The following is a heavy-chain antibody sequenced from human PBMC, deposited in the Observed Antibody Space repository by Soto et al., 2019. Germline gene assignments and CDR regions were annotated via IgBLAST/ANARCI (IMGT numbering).Heavy chain of an antibody. CDR3: AKFVTKWRVVAAIDYGWFDP. D-gene: IGHD2-15*01. J-gene: IGHJ5*02. Sequence: HPGGSLRLSCAASGFTFSSYAMSWVRQAPGKGLEWVSAISGSGGSTYYADSVKGRFTISRDNSKNTLYLQMNSLRAEDTAVYYCAKFVTKWRVVAAIDYGWFDPWGQGTLVTVSS. CDR2: ISGSGGST. V-gene: IGHV3-23*01. CDR1: GFTFSSYA.